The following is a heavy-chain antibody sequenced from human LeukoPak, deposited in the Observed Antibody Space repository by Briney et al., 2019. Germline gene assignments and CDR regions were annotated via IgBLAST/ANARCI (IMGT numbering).Heavy chain of an antibody. Sequence: PSETLSLTCTVSGGSISSHYWSGIRQPPGKGLEGIGYIYYSGSTNYSPSLKSRLTISVDTSNNQLSLKMSSVTAADTAVYYCASALSGYYGSGSYYFLDYYYYYMDVWGKGTTVTVSS. D-gene: IGHD3-10*01. CDR3: ASALSGYYGSGSYYFLDYYYYYMDV. CDR1: GGSISSHY. V-gene: IGHV4-59*11. CDR2: IYYSGST. J-gene: IGHJ6*03.